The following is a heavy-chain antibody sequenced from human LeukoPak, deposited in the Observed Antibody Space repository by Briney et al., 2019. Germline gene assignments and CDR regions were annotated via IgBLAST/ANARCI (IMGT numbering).Heavy chain of an antibody. Sequence: GESLKISCKGSGDSFTSYWIGWVRQMPGKGLEWMGIIYPGDSDTRYSPSFQGQVTISVDKSISTAYLQWSSLKASDTAMYYCARDPYSGGYGDYYYYYMDLWGQGTTVTISS. V-gene: IGHV5-51*01. D-gene: IGHD1-26*01. CDR2: IYPGDSDT. J-gene: IGHJ6*03. CDR3: ARDPYSGGYGDYYYYYMDL. CDR1: GDSFTSYW.